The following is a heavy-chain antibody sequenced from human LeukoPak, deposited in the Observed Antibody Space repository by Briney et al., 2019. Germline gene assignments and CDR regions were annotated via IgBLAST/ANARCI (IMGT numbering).Heavy chain of an antibody. V-gene: IGHV3-30*04. Sequence: GGSLRLSCAASGFTFSSYAMHWVRQAPGKGLEWVAVISYDGSNKYYADSVKGRFTISRDSSKNTLYLQMNSLRAEDTAVYYCARDALDIVVVVAAAYYYYYMDVWGKGTTVTVSS. CDR2: ISYDGSNK. D-gene: IGHD2-15*01. CDR3: ARDALDIVVVVAAAYYYYYMDV. J-gene: IGHJ6*03. CDR1: GFTFSSYA.